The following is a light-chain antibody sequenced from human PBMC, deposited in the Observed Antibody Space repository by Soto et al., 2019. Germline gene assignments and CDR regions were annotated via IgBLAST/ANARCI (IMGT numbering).Light chain of an antibody. CDR2: GAS. J-gene: IGKJ1*01. CDR1: QSVSSSY. Sequence: EIVMTQSPATLSVSPGERASLSCRASQSVSSSYLTWYQQKGGQAPRLLIYGASSRATGTPDRFSGSGSGTDFTLTISRLEPEDFAVYYCQQYGSSGTFGQGTKVDIK. CDR3: QQYGSSGT. V-gene: IGKV3-20*01.